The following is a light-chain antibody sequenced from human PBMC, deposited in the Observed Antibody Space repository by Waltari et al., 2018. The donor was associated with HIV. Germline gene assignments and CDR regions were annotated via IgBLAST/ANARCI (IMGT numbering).Light chain of an antibody. J-gene: IGLJ1*01. CDR2: EVT. CDR1: RSNVGSDDL. Sequence: QSALTQPASVPGSPGQSITIPCTGTRSNVGSDDLVSWYQQHPGEAPKLIIYEVTKRPSGVSNRFSGSKSGNTASLTISGLQAEDEADYYCCSCPRSGIRYVFGTGTKVTVL. CDR3: CSCPRSGIRYV. V-gene: IGLV2-23*02.